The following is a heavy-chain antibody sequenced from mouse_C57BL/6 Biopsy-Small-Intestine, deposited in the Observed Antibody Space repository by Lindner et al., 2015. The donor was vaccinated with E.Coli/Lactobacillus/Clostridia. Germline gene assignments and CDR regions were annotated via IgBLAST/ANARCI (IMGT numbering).Heavy chain of an antibody. J-gene: IGHJ4*01. Sequence: SVKVSCKGSGYTFTSHGISWVRQAPGQGLEWMGWISPYSGETHYAQKFQGRVTMTTDTSTSTAYMDLRSLSSDDTGVYYCARDGRDTGGYYYSSWFDPWGQGTLVTVSS. CDR2: ISPYSGET. CDR1: GYTFTSHG. CDR3: ARDGRDTGGYYYSSWFDP. V-gene: IGHV1-81*01. D-gene: IGHD2-1*01.